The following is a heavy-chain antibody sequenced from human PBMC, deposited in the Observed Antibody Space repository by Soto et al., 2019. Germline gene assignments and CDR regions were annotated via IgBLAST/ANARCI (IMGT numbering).Heavy chain of an antibody. J-gene: IGHJ4*02. Sequence: ASVKVSCTASGFIFTNFFMHWVRQSPGQGPEWMGVINPSGTPSSYAQKFEDRVTMTTATSTNTVFLELRSLKSDDTAIYYCARDRLRGYDSSGFYSWGQGTMVTVSP. D-gene: IGHD3-22*01. CDR2: INPSGTPS. CDR1: GFIFTNFF. V-gene: IGHV1-46*01. CDR3: ARDRLRGYDSSGFYS.